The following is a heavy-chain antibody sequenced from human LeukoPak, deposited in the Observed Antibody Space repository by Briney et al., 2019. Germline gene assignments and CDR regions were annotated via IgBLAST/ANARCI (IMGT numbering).Heavy chain of an antibody. CDR3: ARQGLGSPRRAFDY. J-gene: IGHJ4*02. CDR2: IYHSGST. Sequence: SETLSLTCTVSGYSISSGYYWGWIRQPPGKGLEWIGSIYHSGSTNYNPSLKSRVTISVDTSKNQFSLKLSSVTAADTAVYYCARQGLGSPRRAFDYWGQGTLVTVSS. V-gene: IGHV4-38-2*02. D-gene: IGHD3-10*01. CDR1: GYSISSGYY.